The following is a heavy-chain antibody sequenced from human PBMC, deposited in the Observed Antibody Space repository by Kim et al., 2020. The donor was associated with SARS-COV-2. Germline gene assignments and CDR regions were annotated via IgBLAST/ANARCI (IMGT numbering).Heavy chain of an antibody. J-gene: IGHJ3*02. CDR3: ARFALFTERAFDI. Sequence: SETLSLTCTVSGGSISSYYWSWIRKPPGKGLEWIGYIYYSGSTNYNPSLKSRVTISVDTSKNQFSLKLSSVTAADTAVYYCARFALFTERAFDIWGQGTMVTVSS. CDR2: IYYSGST. D-gene: IGHD1-1*01. CDR1: GGSISSYY. V-gene: IGHV4-59*01.